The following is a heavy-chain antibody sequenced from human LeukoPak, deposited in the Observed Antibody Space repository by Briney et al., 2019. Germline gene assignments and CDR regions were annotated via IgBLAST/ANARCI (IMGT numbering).Heavy chain of an antibody. J-gene: IGHJ4*02. Sequence: GGSLRLSCAASGFTFSDYYMTWIRQAPGRGLEWISYINGSSSDTKYADSVKGRFTISRDNAKNSLYLLMNGLRAEGTAVYYCASFELYYFDYWGQGTLVTVSS. V-gene: IGHV3-11*03. CDR2: INGSSSDT. CDR3: ASFELYYFDY. D-gene: IGHD1-26*01. CDR1: GFTFSDYY.